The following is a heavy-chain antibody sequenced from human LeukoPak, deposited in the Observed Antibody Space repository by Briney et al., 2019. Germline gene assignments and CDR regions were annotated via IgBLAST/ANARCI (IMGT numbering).Heavy chain of an antibody. CDR1: GYTFTGYY. CDR2: INPNSGGT. Sequence: GASVKVSCKASGYTFTGYYMHWVRQAPGQGLEWMGWINPNSGGTNYAQKFQGRVTMNRDTSISTAYMELSRLRSDDTAVYYCARAGNYDFWSGYYAPGVRYYMDVWGKGTTVTVSS. J-gene: IGHJ6*03. V-gene: IGHV1-2*02. D-gene: IGHD3-3*01. CDR3: ARAGNYDFWSGYYAPGVRYYMDV.